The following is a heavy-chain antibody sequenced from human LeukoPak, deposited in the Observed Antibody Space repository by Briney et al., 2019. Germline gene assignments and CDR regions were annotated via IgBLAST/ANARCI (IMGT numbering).Heavy chain of an antibody. V-gene: IGHV4-59*08. CDR2: IYYSGST. Sequence: SETLSLTCTVSGGSISSYYWTWIRQPPGKGLEWIGYIYYSGSTNYNPSLKSRVTISVDTSKNQFSLKLSSVTAADTAVYYCARQVATAAGTSAFDIWGQGTMVTVSS. CDR3: ARQVATAAGTSAFDI. D-gene: IGHD6-13*01. J-gene: IGHJ3*02. CDR1: GGSISSYY.